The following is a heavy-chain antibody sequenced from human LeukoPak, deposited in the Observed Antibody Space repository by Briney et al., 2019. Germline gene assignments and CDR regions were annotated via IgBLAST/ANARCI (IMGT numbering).Heavy chain of an antibody. J-gene: IGHJ4*02. CDR3: ARVADIVATIGFDY. CDR2: IKEDESEK. Sequence: GGSLRLSCTASGFTFSSYWMSWVRQAPGSGPEWVANIKEDESEKYYVDSVKGRFTISRDNAKNSLYLQMNSLRAEDTAVYYCARVADIVATIGFDYWGQGTLVTVSS. V-gene: IGHV3-7*01. D-gene: IGHD5-12*01. CDR1: GFTFSSYW.